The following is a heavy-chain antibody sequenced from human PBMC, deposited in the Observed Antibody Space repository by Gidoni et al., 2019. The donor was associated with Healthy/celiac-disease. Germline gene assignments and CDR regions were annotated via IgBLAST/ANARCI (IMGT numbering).Heavy chain of an antibody. CDR3: AKLPPYRDGDSSGYYYGDAFDI. CDR1: GFTFSSYG. CDR2: ISYEGSNK. J-gene: IGHJ3*02. D-gene: IGHD3-22*01. V-gene: IGHV3-30*18. Sequence: QVQLVESGGGVVEPGRSLSLSCGASGFTFSSYGMHWVRQAPGTGLEWVAVISYEGSNKYYTGSVKGRFPITRDNSKNTLYLKMNSLRAEDTAVYYCAKLPPYRDGDSSGYYYGDAFDIWGQGTMVTVPS.